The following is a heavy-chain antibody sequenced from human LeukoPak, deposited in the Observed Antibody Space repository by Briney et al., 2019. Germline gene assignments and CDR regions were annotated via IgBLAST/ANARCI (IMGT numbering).Heavy chain of an antibody. CDR1: GGSISSGDYY. CDR2: IYYSGST. D-gene: IGHD2-2*01. V-gene: IGHV4-30-4*08. CDR3: ARALIYCSSTSCYDPNWYFDL. J-gene: IGHJ2*01. Sequence: SQTLSLTCTVSGGSISSGDYYWSWIRQPPGKGLEWIGYIYYSGSTYYNPSLKSRVTISVDTSKNQFSLKLSSVTAADTAVYYCARALIYCSSTSCYDPNWYFDLWGRGTLVTVSS.